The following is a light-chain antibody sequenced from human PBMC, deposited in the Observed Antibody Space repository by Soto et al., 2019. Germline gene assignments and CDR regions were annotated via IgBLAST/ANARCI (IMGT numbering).Light chain of an antibody. CDR2: GAS. V-gene: IGKV3-20*01. CDR1: QSVRSSY. Sequence: EIVLTQSPGTLSLSPGERATLSCRASQSVRSSYLAWYQQKPGQAPRLLIYGASSRATGIPDRFSGSGSGTDFTLTISRLEPEDSAVYYCQQCDTSAWTFGQGTKVEIK. CDR3: QQCDTSAWT. J-gene: IGKJ1*01.